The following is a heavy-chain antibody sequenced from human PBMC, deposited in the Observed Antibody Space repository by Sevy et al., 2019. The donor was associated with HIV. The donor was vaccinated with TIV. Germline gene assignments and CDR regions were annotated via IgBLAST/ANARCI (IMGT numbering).Heavy chain of an antibody. CDR3: ARGASSGWDYFDY. CDR2: ISGFNNYI. D-gene: IGHD6-19*01. J-gene: IGHJ4*02. Sequence: GGSLRLSCAASGFTFSTYSMSWVRQAPGKGLEWVSYISGFNNYIYYADSLWGRFTISRDNAKNSLYLQMNNLRAEDTAVYYCARGASSGWDYFDYWGQGTLVTVSS. V-gene: IGHV3-21*01. CDR1: GFTFSTYS.